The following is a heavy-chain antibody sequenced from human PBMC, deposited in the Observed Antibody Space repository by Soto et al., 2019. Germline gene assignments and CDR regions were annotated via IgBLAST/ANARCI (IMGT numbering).Heavy chain of an antibody. CDR1: GGSISSGGYS. Sequence: SETLSLTCAVSGGSISSGGYSWSLNRQPPGKGLEWIGYIYHSGSTYYNPSLKSRVTISVDRSKNQFSLKLSSVTAADTAAYYGARGGGYTFDYWGQGTLVTVSS. D-gene: IGHD3-16*01. V-gene: IGHV4-30-2*01. CDR3: ARGGGYTFDY. J-gene: IGHJ4*02. CDR2: IYHSGST.